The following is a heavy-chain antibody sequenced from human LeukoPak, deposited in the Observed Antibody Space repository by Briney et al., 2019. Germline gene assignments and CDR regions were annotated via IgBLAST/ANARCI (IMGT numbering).Heavy chain of an antibody. CDR1: GFTFSTYA. CDR2: ISSSSSTI. V-gene: IGHV3-48*04. J-gene: IGHJ4*02. CDR3: AREIYGSEPPVGDAIDY. Sequence: GGSLRLSSAASGFTFSTYAMSWVRQAPGKGLEWVSYISSSSSTIYYSDSVKGRFTISRDNAKNSLYLQVNSLRAEDTAVYYCAREIYGSEPPVGDAIDYWGQGTLVTVSS. D-gene: IGHD3-10*01.